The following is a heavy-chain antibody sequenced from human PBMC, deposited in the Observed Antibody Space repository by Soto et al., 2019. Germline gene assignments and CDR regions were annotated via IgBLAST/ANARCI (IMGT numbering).Heavy chain of an antibody. CDR3: ARTRDGFSLFDY. CDR2: ISGSGGST. D-gene: IGHD5-12*01. CDR1: GFTFSSYG. Sequence: GGSLRLSCAASGFTFSSYGMHWVRQAPGRGLEWVSAISGSGGSTYYADSVKGRFTISRDNSKNTLYLQMNSLRAEDTAVYYCARTRDGFSLFDYCGQGTLVTVSS. J-gene: IGHJ4*02. V-gene: IGHV3-NL1*01.